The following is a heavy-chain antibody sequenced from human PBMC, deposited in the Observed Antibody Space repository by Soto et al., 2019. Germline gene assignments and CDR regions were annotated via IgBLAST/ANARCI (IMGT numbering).Heavy chain of an antibody. CDR1: GFTFSSYS. CDR2: ISSSSSYI. Sequence: EVQLVESGGGLVKPGGSLRLSCAASGFTFSSYSMNWVRQAPGKGLEWVSSISSSSSYIYYADSVKGRFTISRDNAKNSLYLQMNSLRAEDTAVYYCASDLDPYLQAGGMDVWGQGTTVTVSS. CDR3: ASDLDPYLQAGGMDV. J-gene: IGHJ6*02. V-gene: IGHV3-21*01.